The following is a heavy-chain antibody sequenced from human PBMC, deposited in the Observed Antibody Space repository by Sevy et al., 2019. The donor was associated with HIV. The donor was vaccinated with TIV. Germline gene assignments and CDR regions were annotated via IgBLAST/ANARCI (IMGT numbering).Heavy chain of an antibody. J-gene: IGHJ4*02. D-gene: IGHD3-10*01. CDR3: AKDPLLWFGELLENPYFDY. Sequence: GGSLRLSCAASGFIFNSYGMNWVRQAPGKGLEWVSAISGSGGSTYYADSVKGRFTISRDNSKNTLYLQMNSLRAEDTAVYYCAKDPLLWFGELLENPYFDYWGQGTLVTVSS. V-gene: IGHV3-23*01. CDR2: ISGSGGST. CDR1: GFIFNSYG.